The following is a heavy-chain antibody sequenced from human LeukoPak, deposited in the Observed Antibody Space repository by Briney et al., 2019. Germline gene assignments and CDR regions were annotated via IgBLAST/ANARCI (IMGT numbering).Heavy chain of an antibody. D-gene: IGHD6-19*01. V-gene: IGHV4-4*09. CDR2: IYTSGST. CDR1: GGSISSYY. J-gene: IGHJ4*02. CDR3: ARGGSQWLVLYYFDY. Sequence: SETLSLTCTVSGGSISSYYWSWIRQPPRKGLERIGYIYTSGSTNYNPSLKSRVTISVDTSKNQFSLKLTSVTAADTAVYYCARGGSQWLVLYYFDYWGQGALVAVSS.